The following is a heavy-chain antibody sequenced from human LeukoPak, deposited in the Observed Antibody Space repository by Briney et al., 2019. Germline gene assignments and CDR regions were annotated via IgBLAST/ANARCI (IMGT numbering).Heavy chain of an antibody. CDR1: GGSISGYY. CDR2: IYTSGTT. V-gene: IGHV4-4*07. J-gene: IGHJ4*02. CDR3: ARVQGYFDY. Sequence: SETLSLTCTVSGGSISGYYWSWIRQPAGKGLEWIGRIYTSGTTHDNPSLESRVTMSVDTSKNQVSLKVSSVTAADTAVYYCARVQGYFDYWGQGTLVTVSS.